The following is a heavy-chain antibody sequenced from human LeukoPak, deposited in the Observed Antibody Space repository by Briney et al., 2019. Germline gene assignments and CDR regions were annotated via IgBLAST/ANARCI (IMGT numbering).Heavy chain of an antibody. V-gene: IGHV1-69*13. CDR3: ARGLFPTVVRFVGYYYYMDV. J-gene: IGHJ6*03. CDR1: GGTFSSYA. D-gene: IGHD4-23*01. Sequence: ASVKVSCKASGGTFSSYAISWVRQAPGQGLEWMGGIIPIFGTANYAQKFQGRVTITADESTSTAYMELSSLRSEDTAVYYCARGLFPTVVRFVGYYYYMDVWGKGTTVTVSS. CDR2: IIPIFGTA.